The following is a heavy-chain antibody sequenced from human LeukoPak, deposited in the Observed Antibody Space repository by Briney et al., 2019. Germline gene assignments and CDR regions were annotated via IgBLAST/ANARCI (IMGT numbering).Heavy chain of an antibody. J-gene: IGHJ5*02. V-gene: IGHV1-46*01. CDR1: GYTFTIYY. D-gene: IGHD3-10*01. CDR2: INPSGGST. Sequence: ASVKVSCKASGYTFTIYYIHWVRQAPGQGLEWMGLINPSGGSTNYAQKFQGRVTMTRDTSTSTVYMELSSLRSEDTAVYYCARDYDPITMVRGVIWSWFDPWGQGTLVTVSS. CDR3: ARDYDPITMVRGVIWSWFDP.